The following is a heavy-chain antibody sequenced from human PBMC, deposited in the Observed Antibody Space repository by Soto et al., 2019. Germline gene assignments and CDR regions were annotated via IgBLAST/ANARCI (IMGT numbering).Heavy chain of an antibody. CDR2: ISSSGSTI. J-gene: IGHJ6*01. D-gene: IGHD6-13*01. V-gene: IGHV3-48*03. CDR1: GFTYSIYE. Sequence: GDCRRLSWSTSGFTYSIYEMNWFRQAPGKGLEWVSYISSSGSTIYYADSVKGRFTISRDNAKNSLYLLMDSLRAEDTSVYYSVGDQAAGAFFSYCYGMYGWAQGTTVT. CDR3: VGDQAAGAFFSYCYGMYG.